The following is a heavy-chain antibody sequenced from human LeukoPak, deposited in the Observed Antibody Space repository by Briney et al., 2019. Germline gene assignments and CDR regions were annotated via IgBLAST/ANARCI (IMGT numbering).Heavy chain of an antibody. V-gene: IGHV4-39*07. CDR2: IYYTGST. Sequence: SETLSLTCTVSGGSISSSSYYWAWIRQPPGKGLEWIGSIYYTGSTYYNPSLKSRVTISVDTSKNQFSLKLSSVTAADTAVYYCARVYSSSWFSYYYYMDVWGKGTTVTISS. CDR1: GGSISSSSYY. D-gene: IGHD6-13*01. CDR3: ARVYSSSWFSYYYYMDV. J-gene: IGHJ6*03.